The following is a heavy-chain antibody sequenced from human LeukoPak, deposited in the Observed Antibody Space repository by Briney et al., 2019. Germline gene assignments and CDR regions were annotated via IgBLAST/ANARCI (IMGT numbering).Heavy chain of an antibody. CDR1: GYTFTSYG. V-gene: IGHV1-18*01. CDR3: ARGGDYDSSGYYYVSHTRPFDY. CDR2: ISAYNGNT. D-gene: IGHD3-22*01. Sequence: ASVKVSCKASGYTFTSYGISWVRQAPGQGLEWMGWISAYNGNTNYAQKPQGRVTMTTDTSTSTAYMELRSLRSDDTAVYYCARGGDYDSSGYYYVSHTRPFDYWGQGTLVTVSS. J-gene: IGHJ4*02.